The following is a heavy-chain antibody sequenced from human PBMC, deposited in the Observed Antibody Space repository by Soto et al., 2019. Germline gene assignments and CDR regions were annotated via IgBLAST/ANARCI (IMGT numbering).Heavy chain of an antibody. CDR1: PFTFSNAW. Sequence: QLVESGGGLVRPGGSLRLSCAASPFTFSNAWMSWVRQAPGKGLEWIGRIRPNSEGGTTDYAAVVEGRFIISRDDSKRTVHLQMNSLKTEDTGVYICATGGHVYGDWGPGTLVTVSS. D-gene: IGHD2-21*01. CDR2: IRPNSEGGTT. CDR3: ATGGHVYGD. V-gene: IGHV3-15*01. J-gene: IGHJ4*02.